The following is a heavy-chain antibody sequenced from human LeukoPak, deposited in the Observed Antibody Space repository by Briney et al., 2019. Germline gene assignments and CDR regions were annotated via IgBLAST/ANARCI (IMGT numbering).Heavy chain of an antibody. CDR1: GFTFVNYA. D-gene: IGHD1-26*01. V-gene: IGHV3-23*01. J-gene: IGHJ4*02. CDR3: ARSGTYYKSFDY. Sequence: GGPLRLSCAASGFTFVNYAMSWVRQAPGKGLEWVSAISGSGDSTYYADSVKGRFTMSRDNSKNTLYLQMNSLRAEDTAVYYCARSGTYYKSFDYWGQGTLVTVSS. CDR2: ISGSGDST.